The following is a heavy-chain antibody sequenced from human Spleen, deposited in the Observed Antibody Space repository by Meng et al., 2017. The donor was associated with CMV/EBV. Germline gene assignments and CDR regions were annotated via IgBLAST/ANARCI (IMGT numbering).Heavy chain of an antibody. Sequence: GESLKISCAASGFTFSSHAMHWVRQAPGKGLEWVAVIADDGRNKQYADSVKGRFTISRDNFKNTLFLQMNSLRPEDTAVYYCARNKVSSIYYYYYYGMDVCGQGTTVTVSS. CDR2: IADDGRNK. J-gene: IGHJ6*02. V-gene: IGHV3-30*04. CDR3: ARNKVSSIYYYYYYGMDV. D-gene: IGHD2-2*01. CDR1: GFTFSSHA.